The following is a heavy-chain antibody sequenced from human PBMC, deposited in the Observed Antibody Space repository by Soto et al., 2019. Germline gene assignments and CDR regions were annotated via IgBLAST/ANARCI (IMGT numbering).Heavy chain of an antibody. CDR1: GGSIHNSDW. CDR2: IYHSGSY. V-gene: IGHV4-4*02. J-gene: IGHJ5*02. Sequence: QVQVQESGPGLVKPSGTLSLTCAVTGGSIHNSDWWSWVRQPPGKGLEWIGEIYHSGSYNYNPSLKSRVSMSLDKSNNLFSLKLTSVTAADRAIYYCATGPGYRSRWFDNWGQGTLVTVSS. D-gene: IGHD6-13*01. CDR3: ATGPGYRSRWFDN.